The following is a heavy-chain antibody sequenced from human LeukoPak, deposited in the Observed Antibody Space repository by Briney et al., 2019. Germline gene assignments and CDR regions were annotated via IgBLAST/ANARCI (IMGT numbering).Heavy chain of an antibody. V-gene: IGHV3-20*04. J-gene: IGHJ6*03. CDR3: ARTGLGHCSDTSCWTGYYYYYMDV. D-gene: IGHD2-2*01. Sequence: GGSLRLACAAYGFTFENFCMSWVRQAPGKGLEWVSGINWNAGSMGYADSVKGRFTISRDNARSSLYLQMNSLRAEDTAFYYCARTGLGHCSDTSCWTGYYYYYMDVWGKGTTVTVSS. CDR1: GFTFENFC. CDR2: INWNAGSM.